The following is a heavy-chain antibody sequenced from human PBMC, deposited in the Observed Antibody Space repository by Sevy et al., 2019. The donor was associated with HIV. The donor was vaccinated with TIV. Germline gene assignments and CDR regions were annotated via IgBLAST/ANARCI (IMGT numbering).Heavy chain of an antibody. D-gene: IGHD6-13*01. CDR1: GFTFSNAW. CDR2: IKSKTDGGTT. J-gene: IGHJ4*02. Sequence: GGSLRLSCAASGFTFSNAWMSWVRQAPGKGLEWVGRIKSKTDGGTTDYAAPVKGRFTISRDDSKNTLYLQMNSLKTEDTAVYYCTTGRLGWGAGRNVYSSSSFGVGFDYWGQGTLVTVSS. V-gene: IGHV3-15*01. CDR3: TTGRLGWGAGRNVYSSSSFGVGFDY.